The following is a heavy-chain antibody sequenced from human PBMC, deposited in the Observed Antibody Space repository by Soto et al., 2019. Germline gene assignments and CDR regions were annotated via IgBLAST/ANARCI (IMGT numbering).Heavy chain of an antibody. CDR1: GGTFSSYA. V-gene: IGHV1-69*01. J-gene: IGHJ3*02. D-gene: IGHD2-15*01. Sequence: QVQLVQSGAEVKKPGSSVKVSCKASGGTFSSYAISWVRQAPGQGLEWMGGIIPIFGTANYAQKFQGRVTITADESTSTAYMEVSSLRSEDTAVYYCARGGGDIVVVVAATLYAFDIWGQGTMVTVSS. CDR3: ARGGGDIVVVVAATLYAFDI. CDR2: IIPIFGTA.